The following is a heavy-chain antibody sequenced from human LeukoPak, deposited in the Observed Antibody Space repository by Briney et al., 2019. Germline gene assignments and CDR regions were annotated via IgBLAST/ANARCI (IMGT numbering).Heavy chain of an antibody. CDR1: GFTFSSYW. Sequence: PGRSLRLSRAASGFTFSSYWMNWVSQAPGKGLEWVSVIYSGGSTYYADSVKGRFTISRDNSKNTLNLQMNSLRAEDAAVYYCARGYSSDNWGQETLVTVSS. D-gene: IGHD2-21*01. CDR3: ARGYSSDN. V-gene: IGHV3-66*01. CDR2: IYSGGST. J-gene: IGHJ4*02.